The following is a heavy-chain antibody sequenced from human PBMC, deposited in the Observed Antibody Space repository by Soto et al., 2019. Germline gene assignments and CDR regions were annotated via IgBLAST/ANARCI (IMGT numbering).Heavy chain of an antibody. V-gene: IGHV3-23*01. J-gene: IGHJ4*02. CDR2: ISSNGGST. Sequence: LRLSCAAAGFTFSNSAMSWVRQAPGKGLEWVSGISSNGGSTYYADSVKGRFTISRDNSKNTLYLQMNSLRAEDTAVYFCTKPAALVGTNYWGQGTLVTVSS. D-gene: IGHD2-8*01. CDR3: TKPAALVGTNY. CDR1: GFTFSNSA.